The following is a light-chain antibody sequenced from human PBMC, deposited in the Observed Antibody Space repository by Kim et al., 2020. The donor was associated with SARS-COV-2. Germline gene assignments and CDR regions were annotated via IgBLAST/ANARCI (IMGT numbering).Light chain of an antibody. Sequence: GQRVTSACSGSSPNIGSNYVYWYQQIPGTAPTLLIYRNNQRPSGVPDRFSGSKSGTSASLAISGLRSEDEADYYCAAWDDSLSGWVFGGGTKLTVL. V-gene: IGLV1-47*01. CDR3: AAWDDSLSGWV. CDR2: RNN. CDR1: SPNIGSNY. J-gene: IGLJ3*02.